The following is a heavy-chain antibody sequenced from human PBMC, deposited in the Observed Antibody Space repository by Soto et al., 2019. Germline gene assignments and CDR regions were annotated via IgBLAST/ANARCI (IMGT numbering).Heavy chain of an antibody. V-gene: IGHV4-30-2*01. CDR2: IDVSGST. J-gene: IGHJ4*02. Sequence: LSLPCAGSGDPITSRGFSWSWIRQPLGKGLQWMGYIDVSGSTYYNPSLKSRVTISIDRSKNRFSLNLNSVTAADTAMFYCARVNGGVLDFWGQGTLVPVSS. D-gene: IGHD2-8*02. CDR3: ARVNGGVLDF. CDR1: GDPITSRGFS.